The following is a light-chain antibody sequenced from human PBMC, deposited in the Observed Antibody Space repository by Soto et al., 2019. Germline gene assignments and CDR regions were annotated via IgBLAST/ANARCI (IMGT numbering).Light chain of an antibody. V-gene: IGKV3-11*01. CDR3: QQYNDWPPVT. J-gene: IGKJ4*01. Sequence: EIVLTQSPDTLSLSPVDRATLSCRASQSIGSYLAWYQQKPGQAPRLLIYDASNRATGIPARFSGGGSGTDFTLTISSLEPEDFAVYYCQQYNDWPPVTFGGGTKVDI. CDR1: QSIGSY. CDR2: DAS.